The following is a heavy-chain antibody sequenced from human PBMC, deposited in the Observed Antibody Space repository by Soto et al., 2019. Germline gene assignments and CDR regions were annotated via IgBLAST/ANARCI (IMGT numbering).Heavy chain of an antibody. D-gene: IGHD2-15*01. CDR2: IYYRGPT. J-gene: IGHJ4*02. V-gene: IGHV4-59*01. CDR1: GGSFNNFY. Sequence: QVQLQESGPGLVKPSETLSLTCTVSGGSFNNFYWSWLRQPPGEGLEWIGWIYYRGPTNYNPSLKSRVTISLETSKSQFSLKLNSVTAADTAVYYCARGHRYCSGGSCYLFDYWGQGDLVTVSS. CDR3: ARGHRYCSGGSCYLFDY.